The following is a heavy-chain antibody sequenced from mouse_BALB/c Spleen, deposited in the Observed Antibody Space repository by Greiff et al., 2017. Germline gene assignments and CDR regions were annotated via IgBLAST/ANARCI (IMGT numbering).Heavy chain of an antibody. CDR2: IGPENGDT. J-gene: IGHJ2*01. Sequence: VQLQQSGAELVRSGASVKLSCTASGFNITDYYMHWVKQRPEQGLEWIGLIGPENGDTEYAPKFQGKATMTADTSSNTAYLQLSSLTSEDTAVYYCYAYYDYDTYYFDYWGQGTTLTVSS. D-gene: IGHD2-4*01. CDR3: YAYYDYDTYYFDY. CDR1: GFNITDYY. V-gene: IGHV14-4*02.